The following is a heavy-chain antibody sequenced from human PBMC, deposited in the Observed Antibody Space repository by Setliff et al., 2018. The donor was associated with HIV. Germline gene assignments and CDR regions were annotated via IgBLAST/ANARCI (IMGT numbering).Heavy chain of an antibody. D-gene: IGHD6-19*01. CDR1: GGSIRNGLYY. Sequence: KPSETLSLTCTVSGGSIRNGLYYWHWIRQPPGKGLEWIGSVYYSGSTYYKPSLKSRVIISVDASKNQFSLKLNSVTAADTAIYYCARDPNTGWYYLDFWGPGALVTVSS. CDR2: VYYSGST. V-gene: IGHV4-39*07. CDR3: ARDPNTGWYYLDF. J-gene: IGHJ4*02.